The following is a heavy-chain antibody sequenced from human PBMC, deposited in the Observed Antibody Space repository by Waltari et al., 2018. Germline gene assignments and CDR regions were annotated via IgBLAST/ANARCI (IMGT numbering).Heavy chain of an antibody. V-gene: IGHV3-48*04. Sequence: EVQLVESGGGLVQPGGSLRLSCAASGFTFSSYSMNWVRQAPGKGLEWVSYISSSSSTIYYADSVKGRFTISRDNAKNSLYLQMNSLRAEDTAVYYCARDWAADYREAFDIWGQGTMVTVSS. CDR3: ARDWAADYREAFDI. CDR2: ISSSSSTI. D-gene: IGHD4-4*01. J-gene: IGHJ3*02. CDR1: GFTFSSYS.